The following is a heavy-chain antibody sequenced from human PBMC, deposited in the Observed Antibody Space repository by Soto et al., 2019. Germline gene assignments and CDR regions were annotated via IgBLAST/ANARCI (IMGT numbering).Heavy chain of an antibody. V-gene: IGHV3-11*01. CDR1: GFTFSDYY. CDR2: ISSSGSTI. D-gene: IGHD3-3*01. CDR3: ARDIFYDFWSGYYMDY. Sequence: GGSLRLSCAASGFTFSDYYMSWIRQAPGKGLEWVSYISSSGSTIYYADSVKGRFTISRDNAKNSLYLQMNSLRAEDTAVYYCARDIFYDFWSGYYMDYWGQGTLVTVSS. J-gene: IGHJ4*02.